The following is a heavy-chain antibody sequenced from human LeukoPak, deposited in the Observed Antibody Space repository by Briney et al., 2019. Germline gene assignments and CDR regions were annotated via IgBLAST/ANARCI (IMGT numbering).Heavy chain of an antibody. CDR2: IYHSGST. CDR3: ARDTDYYDSSGYAVDAFDI. J-gene: IGHJ3*02. D-gene: IGHD3-22*01. CDR1: GGSISSGSYY. V-gene: IGHV4-39*07. Sequence: SQTLSLTCTVSGGSISSGSYYWCWIRQPPGKGLEWIGSIYHSGSTYYNPSLKSRVTISVDTSKNQFSLKLSSVTAADTAVYYCARDTDYYDSSGYAVDAFDIWGQGTMVTVSS.